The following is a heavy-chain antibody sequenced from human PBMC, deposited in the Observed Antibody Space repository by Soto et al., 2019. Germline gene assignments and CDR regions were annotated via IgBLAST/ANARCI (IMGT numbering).Heavy chain of an antibody. CDR3: VRDLDGSGSYYTDY. V-gene: IGHV1-18*01. CDR2: IGAYNGNT. D-gene: IGHD3-10*01. J-gene: IGHJ4*02. Sequence: ASVKVSCKASGYAFSHYGISWVRQAPGQGLEWMGWIGAYNGNTNYARKLQGRITMTTDTSTGTAYMELRSLRSDGTAVYFCVRDLDGSGSYYTDYWGQGTLVTVSS. CDR1: GYAFSHYG.